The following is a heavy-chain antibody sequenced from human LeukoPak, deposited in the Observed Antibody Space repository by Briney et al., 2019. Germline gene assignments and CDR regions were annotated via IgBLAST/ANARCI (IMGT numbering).Heavy chain of an antibody. D-gene: IGHD1-26*01. Sequence: GTSLRLSCAASGFTFGNYAIHWVRQVPGEGLEWVAIITHNGGTQYYADSVKGRFTISRDNSQSSVFLQMNSLRPEDTAVYYGARDAQSGAYSDFEYRGQVTLVTVSS. CDR3: ARDAQSGAYSDFEY. V-gene: IGHV3-30-3*01. CDR2: ITHNGGTQ. J-gene: IGHJ4*02. CDR1: GFTFGNYA.